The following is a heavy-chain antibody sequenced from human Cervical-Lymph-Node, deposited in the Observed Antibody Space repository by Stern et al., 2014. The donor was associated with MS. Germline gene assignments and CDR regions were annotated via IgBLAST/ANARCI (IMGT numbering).Heavy chain of an antibody. CDR1: GVTFSSYG. CDR2: ILYDGSYT. CDR3: VKRGITEVRGVRLGDY. J-gene: IGHJ4*02. V-gene: IGHV3-30*18. D-gene: IGHD3-10*01. Sequence: AQLVESGGGVVQPGWSLRVTCTVSGVTFSSYGMHWVRQAPGKGLEWGSAILYDGSYTYYAESVKGRFTISRDNSKNTLYLEMRSLRPEDTAVYYCVKRGITEVRGVRLGDYWGPGTLVIVSS.